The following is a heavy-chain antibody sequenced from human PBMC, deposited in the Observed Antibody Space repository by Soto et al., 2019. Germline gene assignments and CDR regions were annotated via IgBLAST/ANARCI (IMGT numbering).Heavy chain of an antibody. CDR3: ARGAEMATRFDP. CDR1: GDSISSGGYS. V-gene: IGHV4-30-2*01. D-gene: IGHD2-15*01. Sequence: SETLSLTCAVSGDSISSGGYSWSWIRQPPGKGLEWIGYIYHSGSTYYNPSLKSRVTISVDRSKNQFSLKLSSVTAADTAVYYCARGAEMATRFDPWGQGTLVTVSS. CDR2: IYHSGST. J-gene: IGHJ5*02.